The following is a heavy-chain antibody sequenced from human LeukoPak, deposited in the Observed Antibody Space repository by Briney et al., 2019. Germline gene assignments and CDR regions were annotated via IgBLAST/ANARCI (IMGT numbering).Heavy chain of an antibody. CDR3: ARVVESFYDFWSGKYYFDY. V-gene: IGHV3-23*01. J-gene: IGHJ4*02. CDR1: GFTFSSYA. CDR2: ISGSGGST. Sequence: GGSLRLSCAASGFTFSSYAMSWVRQAPGKGLEWVSAISGSGGSTYYADSVKGRFTISRDNSKNTLYLRMNSLRAEDTAVYYCARVVESFYDFWSGKYYFDYWGQGTLVTVSS. D-gene: IGHD3-3*01.